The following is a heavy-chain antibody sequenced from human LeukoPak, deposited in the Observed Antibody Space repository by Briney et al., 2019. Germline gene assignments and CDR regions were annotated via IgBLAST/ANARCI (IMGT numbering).Heavy chain of an antibody. CDR1: GGSISSYY. J-gene: IGHJ5*02. CDR3: ARDGVAVAAHTGVWFDP. CDR2: IYTSGST. V-gene: IGHV4-4*07. D-gene: IGHD6-19*01. Sequence: SETLSLTCTVSGGSISSYYWSWIRQPAGKGLEWIGRIYTSGSTNYNPSLKSRVTISVDKSKNQFSLKLSSVTAADTAVYYCARDGVAVAAHTGVWFDPWGQGTLVTVSS.